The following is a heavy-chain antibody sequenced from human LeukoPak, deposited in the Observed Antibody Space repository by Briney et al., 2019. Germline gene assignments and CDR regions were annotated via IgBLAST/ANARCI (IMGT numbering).Heavy chain of an antibody. CDR1: GLTFSNYG. CDR3: AKPDGDYVGQLDAFDI. D-gene: IGHD4-17*01. CDR2: ISVSGHNT. Sequence: GGTLRLSCAASGLTFSNYGMNWVRQAPGKGLEWVSAISVSGHNTYYADSAKGRFTISRDNSKNTLYLQMNSLRAEDTAVFYCAKPDGDYVGQLDAFDIWGQGTMVTVSS. V-gene: IGHV3-23*01. J-gene: IGHJ3*02.